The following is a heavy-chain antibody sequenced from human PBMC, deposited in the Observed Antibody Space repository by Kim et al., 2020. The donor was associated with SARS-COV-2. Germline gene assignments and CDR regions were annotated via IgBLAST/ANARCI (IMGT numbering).Heavy chain of an antibody. D-gene: IGHD6-13*01. V-gene: IGHV4-4*02. CDR2: IHHSGNT. CDR1: GASITSASW. Sequence: SETLSLTCAVSGASITSASWWTWVRQSPGKGLEWIGEIHHSGNTKYNQSLRSRVTISLDTSKNHFSLRLRSVTAADTAVYFCARDSPNDDGEAGNHCFDPWGQGTMVTVSS. J-gene: IGHJ5*02. CDR3: ARDSPNDDGEAGNHCFDP.